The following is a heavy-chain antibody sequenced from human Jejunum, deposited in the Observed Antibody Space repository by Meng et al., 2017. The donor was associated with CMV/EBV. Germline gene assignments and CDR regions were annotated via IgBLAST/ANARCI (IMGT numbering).Heavy chain of an antibody. CDR3: ARDSIASALDY. J-gene: IGHJ4*02. CDR2: IDSFSSTM. CDR1: GFTFSTYA. D-gene: IGHD6-13*01. V-gene: IGHV3-48*01. Sequence: CEASGFTFSTYAMNWVRQAPGKGLEWLAYIDSFSSTMYYIDSIKGRFTISRDNAKNSLYLQMNSLSAEDTAVYYCARDSIASALDYWGQGVLVTVSS.